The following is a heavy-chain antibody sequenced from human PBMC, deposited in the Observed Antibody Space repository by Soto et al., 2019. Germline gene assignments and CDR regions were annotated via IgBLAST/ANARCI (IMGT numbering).Heavy chain of an antibody. CDR1: GFTFSSYG. CDR3: AKDRVFWSGHYIPHFD. J-gene: IGHJ4*02. D-gene: IGHD3-3*01. Sequence: PGGSLRLSCAASGFTFSSYGMHWVRQAPGKGLEWVAVISYDGSNKYYADSVKGRFTISRDNSKNTLYLQMNSLRAEDTAVYYCAKDRVFWSGHYIPHFDWGQGTLVTVSS. V-gene: IGHV3-30*18. CDR2: ISYDGSNK.